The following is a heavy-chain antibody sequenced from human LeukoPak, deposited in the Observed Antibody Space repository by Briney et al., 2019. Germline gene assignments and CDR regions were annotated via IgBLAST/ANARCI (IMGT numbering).Heavy chain of an antibody. D-gene: IGHD4-23*01. CDR2: IYTSGST. CDR1: GGSISSGSYY. CDR3: ARDTTVVPGAFGI. J-gene: IGHJ3*02. Sequence: SETLSLTCTVSGGSISSGSYYWSWIRQPAGKGLEWIGRIYTSGSTNYNPSLKSRVTISVDTSKNQFSLKLSSVTAADTAVYYCARDTTVVPGAFGIWGQGTMVTVSS. V-gene: IGHV4-61*02.